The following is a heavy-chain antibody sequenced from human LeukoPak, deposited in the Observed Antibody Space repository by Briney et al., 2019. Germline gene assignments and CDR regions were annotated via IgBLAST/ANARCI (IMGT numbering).Heavy chain of an antibody. CDR2: INHSGST. V-gene: IGHV4-34*01. CDR1: GGSFSGYY. Sequence: PSETLSLTCAVYGGSFSGYYWSWIRQPPGKGLEWIGEINHSGSTNYNPSLKSRVTISVDTSKNQFSLKLSSVTAADTAVYYCAREGYSSGWYSFDYWGQGTLVTVSS. D-gene: IGHD6-19*01. CDR3: AREGYSSGWYSFDY. J-gene: IGHJ4*02.